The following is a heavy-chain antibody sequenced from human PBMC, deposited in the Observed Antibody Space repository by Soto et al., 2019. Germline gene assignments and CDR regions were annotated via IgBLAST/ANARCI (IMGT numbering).Heavy chain of an antibody. V-gene: IGHV1-3*01. D-gene: IGHD6-19*01. J-gene: IGHJ4*02. Sequence: QVQLVQSGAEVKKPGALVKVSCKASGYTFTSYAIHWVRQAPGQRLEWMGWIIAGNGNTKYSQKFQDRVTITRDTSASTAYMELSSLRSEDTAVYYCARDLGGWPDYWGQGALVPVSS. CDR1: GYTFTSYA. CDR2: IIAGNGNT. CDR3: ARDLGGWPDY.